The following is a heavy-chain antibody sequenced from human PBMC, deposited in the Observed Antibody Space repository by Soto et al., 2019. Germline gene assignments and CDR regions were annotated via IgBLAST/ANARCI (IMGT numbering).Heavy chain of an antibody. CDR3: ARVGLLRYYMDV. J-gene: IGHJ6*03. D-gene: IGHD3-9*01. Sequence: EVRLVESGGGLVKPGGSLRLSCAASGFTFSSYSMNWVRQAPGKGLEWVSSISSSSSYIYYADSVKGRFTISRDNAKNSLYLQMNSLRAEDTAVYYCARVGLLRYYMDVWGKGTTVTVSS. CDR1: GFTFSSYS. CDR2: ISSSSSYI. V-gene: IGHV3-21*01.